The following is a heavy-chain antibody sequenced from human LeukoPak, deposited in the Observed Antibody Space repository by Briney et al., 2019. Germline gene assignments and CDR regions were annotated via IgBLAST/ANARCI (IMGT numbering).Heavy chain of an antibody. CDR2: IYTSGST. J-gene: IGHJ6*03. CDR1: GGSISSYY. D-gene: IGHD4-11*01. V-gene: IGHV4-4*07. Sequence: PSETLSLTCTVSGGSISSYYWSWIRQPAGKGLEWIGRIYTSGSTNYNPSLKSRVTMSVDTSKNQFSMKLSSVTAADTAVYYCAKTGVTTVFGEEREGRYMDVWGKGTTVTVSS. CDR3: AKTGVTTVFGEEREGRYMDV.